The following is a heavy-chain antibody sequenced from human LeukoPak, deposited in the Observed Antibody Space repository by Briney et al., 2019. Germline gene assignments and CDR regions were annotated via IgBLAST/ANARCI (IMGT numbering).Heavy chain of an antibody. Sequence: ASVKVSCKASGYTFTGHYIPWVRQAPGQGLEWMGWINPNSGGTNYAQKFQGRVTMTRDTSINIVYMDLSGLRSDDTAVYYCARVGVPAATTWVEFDYWGQGTLVTVSS. J-gene: IGHJ4*02. D-gene: IGHD2-2*01. V-gene: IGHV1-2*02. CDR1: GYTFTGHY. CDR2: INPNSGGT. CDR3: ARVGVPAATTWVEFDY.